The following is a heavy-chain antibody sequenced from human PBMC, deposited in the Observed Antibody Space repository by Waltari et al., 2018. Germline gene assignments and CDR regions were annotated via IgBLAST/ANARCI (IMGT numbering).Heavy chain of an antibody. D-gene: IGHD3-16*02. J-gene: IGHJ3*02. CDR1: GFTFGNSA. CDR2: ISGSSSST. Sequence: EVQLLESGGGLVQPGGSLRCYFAASGFTFGNSALSWVRQAPGKGLEWISGISGSSSSTYYADSVKGRFTISRDNSKNTLYLQMNSLRVEDTAVYFCAKVEGGIVTRYYALDIWGQGTMVTVSS. V-gene: IGHV3-23*01. CDR3: AKVEGGIVTRYYALDI.